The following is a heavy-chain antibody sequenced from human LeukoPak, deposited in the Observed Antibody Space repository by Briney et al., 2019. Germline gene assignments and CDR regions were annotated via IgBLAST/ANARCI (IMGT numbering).Heavy chain of an antibody. Sequence: GASVKVSCKASGGTFSSYAISWVRQAPGQGLEWMGGIIPIFGTANYAQKFQGRVTMTRDTSISTAYMELSRLRSDDTAVYYCASCSGGSPGSYYYYYYMDVWGKGTTVTVSS. CDR3: ASCSGGSPGSYYYYYYMDV. CDR2: IIPIFGTA. CDR1: GGTFSSYA. J-gene: IGHJ6*03. D-gene: IGHD2-15*01. V-gene: IGHV1-69*05.